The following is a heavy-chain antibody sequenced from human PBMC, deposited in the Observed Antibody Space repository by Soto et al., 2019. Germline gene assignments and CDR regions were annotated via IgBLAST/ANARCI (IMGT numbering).Heavy chain of an antibody. V-gene: IGHV3-49*03. CDR3: TRYYDILTGYLEIYYYYMDV. J-gene: IGHJ6*03. D-gene: IGHD3-9*01. Sequence: GGSLRLSCTASGFTFGDYAMSWFRQAPGKGLEWVGFIRSKAYGGTTEYAASVKGRFTISRDDSKSIAYLQMNSLKTEDTAVYYCTRYYDILTGYLEIYYYYMDVWGKGTTVTVSS. CDR2: IRSKAYGGTT. CDR1: GFTFGDYA.